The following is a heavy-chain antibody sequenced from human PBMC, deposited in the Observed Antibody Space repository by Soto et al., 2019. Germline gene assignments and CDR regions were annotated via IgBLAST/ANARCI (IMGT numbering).Heavy chain of an antibody. CDR3: SRSYWYSSGWRFDY. CDR2: IRSNSYGGTR. J-gene: IGHJ4*02. CDR1: GFTFGDYA. V-gene: IGHV3-49*03. D-gene: IGHD6-19*01. Sequence: GGSLRLSCTASGFTFGDYAMSWFRQAPGKGLEWVGLIRSNSYGGTREYAASVKGRFTISRDDTTKIAYLEMNSLKTEDTAVYYCSRSYWYSSGWRFDYWGLGTLVTV.